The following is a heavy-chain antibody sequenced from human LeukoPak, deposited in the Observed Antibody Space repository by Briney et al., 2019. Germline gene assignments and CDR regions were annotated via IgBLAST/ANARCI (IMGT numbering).Heavy chain of an antibody. Sequence: ASVKVSCKASGYTFTSYYIHLVRQAPGQGFEWMAIINPSDGSTTNSQKFQGRVTMTRDTSTSTVYMELSGLRSEDTALYYCGWVRVGLVGACGIWG. D-gene: IGHD3-10*01. J-gene: IGHJ3*02. CDR3: GWVRVGLVGACGI. CDR1: GYTFTSYY. CDR2: INPSDGST. V-gene: IGHV1-46*01.